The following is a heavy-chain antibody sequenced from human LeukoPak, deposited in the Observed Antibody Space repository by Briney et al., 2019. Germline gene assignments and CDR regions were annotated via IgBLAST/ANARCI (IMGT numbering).Heavy chain of an antibody. CDR2: ISYDGSNK. CDR1: GFTFSSYG. V-gene: IGHV3-30*18. D-gene: IGHD6-13*01. Sequence: GGSLRLSCAASGFTFSSYGMHWVRQAPGKGLEWVAVISYDGSNKYYADSVKGRFTISRDNSKNTLYLQMNSLRAEDTAVYYCAKDRSSSWTLDYWGQGTLVTVSS. J-gene: IGHJ4*02. CDR3: AKDRSSSWTLDY.